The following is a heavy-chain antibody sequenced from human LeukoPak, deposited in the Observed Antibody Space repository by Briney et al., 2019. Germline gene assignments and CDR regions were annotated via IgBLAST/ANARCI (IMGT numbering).Heavy chain of an antibody. CDR2: IYYSGST. V-gene: IGHV4-30-4*08. Sequence: SETLSLTCTVSGGSISSGSYYWSWIRQPPGKGLEWIGYIYYSGSTYYNPSLKSRVTISVDTSKNQFSLKLSSVTAADTAVYYCAREKDIVVVPAALLGGPRVDYWGQGTLVTVSS. D-gene: IGHD2-2*01. J-gene: IGHJ4*02. CDR3: AREKDIVVVPAALLGGPRVDY. CDR1: GGSISSGSYY.